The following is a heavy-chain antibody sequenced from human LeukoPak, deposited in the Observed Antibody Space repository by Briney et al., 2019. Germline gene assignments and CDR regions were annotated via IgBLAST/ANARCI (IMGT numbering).Heavy chain of an antibody. CDR3: ARGGLRDGYNYWDYFDY. J-gene: IGHJ4*02. V-gene: IGHV4-34*01. Sequence: SETLSLTCAVYGGSFSGYYWSWIRQPPGKGLEWIGEINHSGSTNYNPSLKSRVTISVDTSKNQFSLKLSSVTAAGTAVYYCARGGLRDGYNYWDYFDYWGQGILVTVSS. CDR2: INHSGST. D-gene: IGHD5-24*01. CDR1: GGSFSGYY.